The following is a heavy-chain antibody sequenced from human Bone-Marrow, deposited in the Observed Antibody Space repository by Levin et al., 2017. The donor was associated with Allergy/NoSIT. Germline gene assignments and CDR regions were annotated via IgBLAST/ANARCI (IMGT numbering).Heavy chain of an antibody. CDR3: ARDSYDSSAHDNGFDI. CDR1: GFTFSNYR. Sequence: TGGSLRLSCAASGFTFSNYRMNWVRQAPGKGLEWVSSMRSSSSHIYYADSVKGRFTISRDNAKNSLYLQMNSLRAEDTAVYYCARDSYDSSAHDNGFDIWGQGTMVTVSA. J-gene: IGHJ3*02. D-gene: IGHD3-22*01. V-gene: IGHV3-21*01. CDR2: MRSSSSHI.